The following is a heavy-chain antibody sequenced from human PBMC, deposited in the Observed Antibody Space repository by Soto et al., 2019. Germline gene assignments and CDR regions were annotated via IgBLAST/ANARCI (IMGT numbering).Heavy chain of an antibody. Sequence: QVQLVQSGAEVKKPGASVKVSCKASGYTFTSYGISWVRQAPGQGLEWMGWISAYNGNTNYAQKVQGRVTMTTDTATGTAYMELRSLRSDDTAVYYCARYRATINSFWFDPWGQGTLVTVSS. D-gene: IGHD5-12*01. CDR1: GYTFTSYG. J-gene: IGHJ5*02. CDR3: ARYRATINSFWFDP. V-gene: IGHV1-18*01. CDR2: ISAYNGNT.